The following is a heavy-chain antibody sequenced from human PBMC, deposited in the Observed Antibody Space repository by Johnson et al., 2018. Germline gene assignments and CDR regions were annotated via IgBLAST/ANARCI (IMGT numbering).Heavy chain of an antibody. CDR3: AREGDGVGWDDSFDI. CDR1: GFTFSSYS. CDR2: ISSSSSTI. Sequence: EVQLVESGGGLVQPGGSLRLSCAASGFTFSSYSMNWVRQAPGKGLEWVSYISSSSSTIYYAASVKGRFTISRDNAKNSLYLQRNSLRGEDTAVYYCAREGDGVGWDDSFDIWVQGTMVTVSS. V-gene: IGHV3-48*01. D-gene: IGHD6-19*01. J-gene: IGHJ3*02.